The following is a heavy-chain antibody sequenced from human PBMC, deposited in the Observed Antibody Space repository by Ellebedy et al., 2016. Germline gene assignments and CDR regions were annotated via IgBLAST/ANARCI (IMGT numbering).Heavy chain of an antibody. J-gene: IGHJ4*01. CDR3: ARRCETSGLGYFFDY. V-gene: IGHV3-21*01. CDR1: GFTFSSYV. D-gene: IGHD6-19*01. CDR2: ISPRNTYI. Sequence: GESLKISXAASGFTFSSYVMAWVRQAPGKGLEWLSSISPRNTYIAYADSVKGRFTISRDNAQSSLYLQMNGLRPEDTAVYFCARRCETSGLGYFFDYWGHGSPVTVSS.